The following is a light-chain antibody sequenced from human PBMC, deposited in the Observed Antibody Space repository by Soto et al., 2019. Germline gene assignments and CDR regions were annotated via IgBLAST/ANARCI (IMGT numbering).Light chain of an antibody. J-gene: IGKJ4*01. CDR3: QQYKSLSLT. CDR2: DGS. V-gene: IGKV1-5*01. CDR1: QSINRY. Sequence: DIQMTQSPSTLSASVGDRVTITCRASQSINRYLAWYQQKRGKAPKLLIFDGSTLYSGVPSRFSGSGSGTEFTLTINSLQRDDFASYYCQQYKSLSLTFGGGTKVDIK.